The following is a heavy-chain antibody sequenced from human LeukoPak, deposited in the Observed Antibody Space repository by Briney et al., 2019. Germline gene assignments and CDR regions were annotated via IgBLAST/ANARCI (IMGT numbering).Heavy chain of an antibody. CDR3: AKGLRKLIVGSTEYYFDY. J-gene: IGHJ4*02. CDR1: GFTFSSYG. CDR2: IRNDGRNK. D-gene: IGHD1-26*01. Sequence: GGSLRLSCGAPGFTFSSYGMHWVRQAPGKGLEWVAFIRNDGRNKYYADSVKGRFTISRDNSKNTLYLQMNSLRAEDTAVYYCAKGLRKLIVGSTEYYFDYWGQGTLVTVSS. V-gene: IGHV3-30*02.